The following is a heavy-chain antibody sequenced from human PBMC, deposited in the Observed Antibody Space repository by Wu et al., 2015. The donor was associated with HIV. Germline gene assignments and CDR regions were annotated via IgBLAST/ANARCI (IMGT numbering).Heavy chain of an antibody. CDR1: GYAFASYG. CDR3: VRGRSTNYFDS. J-gene: IGHJ4*02. Sequence: QIQVVQSGPEVKKPGASVKVSCKTSGYAFASYGFSWVRQAPGQGLEWMGWINPNGGRTNYAQKFKGRVTVTRDTSITTAYMDLRSLTSDDTAVYYCVRGRSTNYFDSWGQGTLVTVSS. V-gene: IGHV1-2*02. CDR2: INPNGGRT. D-gene: IGHD3-16*02.